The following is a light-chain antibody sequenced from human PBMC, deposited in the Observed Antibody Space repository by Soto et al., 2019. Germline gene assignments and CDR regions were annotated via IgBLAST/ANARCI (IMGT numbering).Light chain of an antibody. V-gene: IGKV1-39*01. CDR1: QSMRSN. J-gene: IGKJ4*01. CDR3: QQYDNLPLT. CDR2: AAS. Sequence: DMQMTQSPSSLSQSGVCGVAIPVRASQSMRSNLTWDHQKPGKAPTLLIYAASSLQSGVPSRFSGSRSGTDFTLPISSLQPEDFATYYCQQYDNLPLTFGGGTKVDI.